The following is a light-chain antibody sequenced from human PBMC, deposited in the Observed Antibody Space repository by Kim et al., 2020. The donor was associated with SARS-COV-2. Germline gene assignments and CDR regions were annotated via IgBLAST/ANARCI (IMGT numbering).Light chain of an antibody. Sequence: SYELTQPLSVSLALGQTATITCAGNNIGGKNVHWYQQKPGQAPVVVIYRDTDRPSWIPERFSGSNSGNTATLTISRAQAGDEADYYCQVWDSSSTYVFGT. CDR1: NIGGKN. CDR3: QVWDSSSTYV. J-gene: IGLJ1*01. V-gene: IGLV3-9*01. CDR2: RDT.